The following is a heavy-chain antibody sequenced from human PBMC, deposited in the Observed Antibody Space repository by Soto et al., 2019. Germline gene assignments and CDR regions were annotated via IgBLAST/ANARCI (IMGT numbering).Heavy chain of an antibody. CDR2: IIPIFGTA. CDR1: GGTFSSYA. D-gene: IGHD2-2*01. V-gene: IGHV1-69*13. Sequence: SVKVSCKASGGTFSSYAISWVRQAPGQGLEWMGGIIPIFGTANYAQKFQGRVTITADESTSTAYMELSSLRSEDTAVYYCARSYCSSTSCYYYYGMDVWGQGTTVTVSS. J-gene: IGHJ6*02. CDR3: ARSYCSSTSCYYYYGMDV.